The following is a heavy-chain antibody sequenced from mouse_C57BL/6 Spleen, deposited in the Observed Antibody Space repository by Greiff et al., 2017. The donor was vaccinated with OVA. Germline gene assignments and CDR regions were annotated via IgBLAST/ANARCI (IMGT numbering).Heavy chain of an antibody. CDR2: IWRGGST. CDR3: ARNGDGYPYYFDY. D-gene: IGHD2-3*01. Sequence: VQLQQSGPGLVQPSQSLSITCTVSGFSLTSYGVHWVRQSPGKGLEWLGVIWRGGSTDYNAAFISSLSISKDNSKSQVFFKMNRLQADDTAIYYCARNGDGYPYYFDYWGQGTTLTVSS. CDR1: GFSLTSYG. J-gene: IGHJ2*01. V-gene: IGHV2-2*01.